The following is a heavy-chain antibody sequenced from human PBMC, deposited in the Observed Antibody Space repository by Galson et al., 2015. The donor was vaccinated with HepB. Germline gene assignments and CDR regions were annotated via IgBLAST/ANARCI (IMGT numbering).Heavy chain of an antibody. Sequence: SCKASGYTFTGYYMHWVRQAPGQGLEWMGWINPNSGGTNYAQKFQGRVTTTRDTSISTAYMELSGLRSDDTAVYYCARVRPGYCSSTSCYTPPFDYWGQGTLVTVSS. CDR1: GYTFTGYY. CDR3: ARVRPGYCSSTSCYTPPFDY. V-gene: IGHV1-2*02. D-gene: IGHD2-2*02. CDR2: INPNSGGT. J-gene: IGHJ4*02.